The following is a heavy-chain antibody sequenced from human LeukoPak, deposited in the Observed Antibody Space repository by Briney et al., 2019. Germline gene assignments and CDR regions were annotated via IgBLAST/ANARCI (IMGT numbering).Heavy chain of an antibody. CDR3: TRVTSWRTGFDY. D-gene: IGHD1-1*01. Sequence: PGRSLRLSCAASGFSFEAYGMYWVRQAPGKGLEWVSGITWSSDDMAYADSVKGRFTIPRDNAKNCLYLQMNSLTVEDTALYYCTRVTSWRTGFDYWGQGTLVTASP. CDR2: ITWSSDDM. J-gene: IGHJ4*02. CDR1: GFSFEAYG. V-gene: IGHV3-9*01.